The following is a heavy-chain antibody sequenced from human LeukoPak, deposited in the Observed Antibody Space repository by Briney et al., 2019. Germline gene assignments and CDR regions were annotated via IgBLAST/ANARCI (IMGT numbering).Heavy chain of an antibody. Sequence: SETLSLTCTVSGGSISSSSYYWGWIRQPPGKGLEWIGSIYYSGSTYYNPSLKSRVTISVDTSKNQFSLKLSSVTAADTAVYYCARDLRPLAVAGRDAFDIWGQGTMVTVSS. CDR2: IYYSGST. CDR1: GGSISSSSYY. J-gene: IGHJ3*02. D-gene: IGHD6-19*01. CDR3: ARDLRPLAVAGRDAFDI. V-gene: IGHV4-39*07.